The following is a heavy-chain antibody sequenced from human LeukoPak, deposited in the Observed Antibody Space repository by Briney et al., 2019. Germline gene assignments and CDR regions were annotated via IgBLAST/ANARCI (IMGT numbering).Heavy chain of an antibody. Sequence: SETLSLTCTVSGGSISSYYWSWIRQPPGKGLEWIGYIYYSGSTNYNPSLKSRVTISVDTSKNQFSLKLSSVTAADTAVYYCARGHLKYYDFWSGYSRSYMDVWGKGTTVTVSS. V-gene: IGHV4-59*12. CDR2: IYYSGST. J-gene: IGHJ6*03. CDR1: GGSISSYY. D-gene: IGHD3-3*01. CDR3: ARGHLKYYDFWSGYSRSYMDV.